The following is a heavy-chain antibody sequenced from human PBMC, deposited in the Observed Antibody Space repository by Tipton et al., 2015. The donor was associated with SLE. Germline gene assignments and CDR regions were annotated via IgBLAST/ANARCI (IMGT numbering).Heavy chain of an antibody. CDR2: IYQDGST. CDR3: ARRDLSLGYFDY. V-gene: IGHV4-38-2*02. Sequence: TLSLTCTVSGYSISSGYFWGWVRQPPGKGLEWIGTIYQDGSTYYNPSLKSRVTISLDMSRNQFSLNLSSVTAADTAVYFCARRDLSLGYFDYWGQGTLVTVSS. J-gene: IGHJ4*02. CDR1: GYSISSGYF. D-gene: IGHD3-16*01.